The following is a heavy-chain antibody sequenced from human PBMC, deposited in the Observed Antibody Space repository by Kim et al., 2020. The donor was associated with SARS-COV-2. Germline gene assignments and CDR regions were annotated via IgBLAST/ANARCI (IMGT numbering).Heavy chain of an antibody. CDR1: GFTFSSFG. J-gene: IGHJ6*03. V-gene: IGHV3-30*18. CDR3: AKDSQRIGGRPQLYFYYMDV. CDR2: ISYDGSRK. Sequence: GGSLRLSCAASGFTFSSFGMHWVRQAPGKGLEWVAVISYDGSRKNYADSALGRFNISRDNSKNTLYLQMNSLTPEDTDVYYCAKDSQRIGGRPQLYFYYMDVWGKGNTVTVSS. D-gene: IGHD6-6*01.